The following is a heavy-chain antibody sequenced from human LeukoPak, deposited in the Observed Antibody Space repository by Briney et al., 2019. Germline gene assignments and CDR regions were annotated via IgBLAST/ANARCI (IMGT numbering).Heavy chain of an antibody. J-gene: IGHJ4*02. Sequence: ASVNVSCKASGYTFTGYYMHWVRQAPGQGLEWMGWINPNSGGTNYAQKFQGRVTMTRDTSISTAYMELSRLRSVDTAVYYCARVYYDILTGYPWFDYWGQGTLVTVSS. CDR2: INPNSGGT. CDR3: ARVYYDILTGYPWFDY. CDR1: GYTFTGYY. V-gene: IGHV1-2*02. D-gene: IGHD3-9*01.